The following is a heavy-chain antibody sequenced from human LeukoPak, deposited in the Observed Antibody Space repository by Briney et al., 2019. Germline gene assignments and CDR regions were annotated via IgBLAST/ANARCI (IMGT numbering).Heavy chain of an antibody. CDR3: ASGRPLGFDY. V-gene: IGHV4-59*01. Sequence: SETLSLTCTVSGDSISSYYWTWIRQPPGKGLEWIGYIYYSGTTNYNPSLKSRVTISVDTSKNQFSLMLSSVTAADTAVYYCASGRPLGFDYWGQGTLVTVSS. CDR2: IYYSGTT. CDR1: GDSISSYY. D-gene: IGHD1-26*01. J-gene: IGHJ4*02.